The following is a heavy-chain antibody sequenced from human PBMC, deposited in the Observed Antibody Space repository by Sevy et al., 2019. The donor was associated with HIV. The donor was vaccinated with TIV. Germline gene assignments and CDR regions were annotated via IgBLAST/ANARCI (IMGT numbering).Heavy chain of an antibody. Sequence: SETLSLTCTVSGGSVSSGSYYWSWIRQPPGKGLEWIGYIYYSGSTNYNPSLKSRVTISVDTSKNQFSLKLNSVTAADAAVYYCARVRLQWPAWYFDLWGRGTLVTVSS. CDR2: IYYSGST. J-gene: IGHJ2*01. CDR1: GGSVSSGSYY. D-gene: IGHD4-4*01. CDR3: ARVRLQWPAWYFDL. V-gene: IGHV4-61*01.